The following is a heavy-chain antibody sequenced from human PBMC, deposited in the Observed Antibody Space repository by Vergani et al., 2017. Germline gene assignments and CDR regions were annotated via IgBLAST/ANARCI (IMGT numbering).Heavy chain of an antibody. CDR1: GYTLSNYD. J-gene: IGHJ6*03. D-gene: IGHD2-2*03. V-gene: IGHV3-30*02. Sequence: QVQLVESGGGVVQRGGSLRLSCATSGYTLSNYDMQWIRQGPGKGLEFVAFIQFDGSNQYYADSVKGRFTLSRDFSKNTLYLQMNSLRAEDTAVYYCASTPGYCSSTSCYYMDAWGKGTTVTVSS. CDR3: ASTPGYCSSTSCYYMDA. CDR2: IQFDGSNQ.